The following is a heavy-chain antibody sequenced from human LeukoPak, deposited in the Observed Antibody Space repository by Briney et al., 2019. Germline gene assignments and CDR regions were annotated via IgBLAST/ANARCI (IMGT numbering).Heavy chain of an antibody. CDR1: GGSISSYY. D-gene: IGHD6-19*01. Sequence: PSETLSLTCTVSGGSISSYYWSWIRQPPGKGLEWIGYIYYSGSTNYNPSLKSRVTISVDTSKNQFSLKLSSVTAADTAVYYCARRAYSSGWYEGGDYYYYMDVWGKGTTVTVSS. CDR3: ARRAYSSGWYEGGDYYYYMDV. V-gene: IGHV4-59*08. CDR2: IYYSGST. J-gene: IGHJ6*03.